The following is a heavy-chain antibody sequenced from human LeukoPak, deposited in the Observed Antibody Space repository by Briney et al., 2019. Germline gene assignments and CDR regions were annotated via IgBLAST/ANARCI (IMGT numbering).Heavy chain of an antibody. J-gene: IGHJ4*02. Sequence: WASAKVSCKASGYTFTSYGISWVRQAPGQGLEWMGWISAYNGNTNYAQKLQGRVTMTTDTSTSTAYMELRSLSSDDTAVYYCARVFRLSGVFSLKKYYFDYWGQGTLVTVSS. V-gene: IGHV1-18*01. CDR3: ARVFRLSGVFSLKKYYFDY. CDR1: GYTFTSYG. CDR2: ISAYNGNT. D-gene: IGHD7-27*01.